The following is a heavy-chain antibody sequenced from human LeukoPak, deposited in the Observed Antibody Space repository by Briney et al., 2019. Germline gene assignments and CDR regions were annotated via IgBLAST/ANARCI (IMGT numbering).Heavy chain of an antibody. V-gene: IGHV4-39*07. CDR1: GGSISSSSYY. J-gene: IGHJ5*02. Sequence: SETLSLTCTVSGGSISSSSYYWGWIRQPPGKGLEWIGSIYYSGSTYYNPSLKSRVTISVDTSKNQFSLKLSSVTAADTAVYYCARTYCGGDCYSHNWFDPWGQGTLVTVSS. CDR3: ARTYCGGDCYSHNWFDP. D-gene: IGHD2-21*02. CDR2: IYYSGST.